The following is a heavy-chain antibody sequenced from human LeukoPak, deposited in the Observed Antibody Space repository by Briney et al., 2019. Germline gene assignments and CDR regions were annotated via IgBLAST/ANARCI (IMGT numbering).Heavy chain of an antibody. Sequence: GGSLRLSCAASGFTFSSYAMNWVRQAPGKGLEWVANIREDGSEIYYLDSVKGRFTIFRDNAKNSLYLQMNGLRAEDTAVYYCARHWAHLDYWGQGTLVTVSS. CDR1: GFTFSSYA. D-gene: IGHD7-27*01. CDR2: IREDGSEI. J-gene: IGHJ4*02. CDR3: ARHWAHLDY. V-gene: IGHV3-7*01.